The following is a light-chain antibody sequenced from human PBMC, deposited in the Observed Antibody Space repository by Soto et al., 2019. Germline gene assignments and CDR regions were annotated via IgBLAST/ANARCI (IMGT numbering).Light chain of an antibody. V-gene: IGKV4-1*01. CDR1: QSVLYSSNNKNY. J-gene: IGKJ3*01. CDR2: WAS. CDR3: QQYFSSPFT. Sequence: DIVMTQSPDSLAVSLGERATINCKSSQSVLYSSNNKNYLAWYQQKPGHPPKLLIYWASTRESGVPDRFSGSGSGTDFTLTTSSLQAEDVAVYYCQQYFSSPFTFGPGTKVAIK.